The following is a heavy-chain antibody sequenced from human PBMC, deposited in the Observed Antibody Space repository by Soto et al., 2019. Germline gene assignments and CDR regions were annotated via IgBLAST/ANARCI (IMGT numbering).Heavy chain of an antibody. Sequence: LTCTVSGGSISSNYWTWIRQPPGKGLEWIGYVYNSGSTNYNPSLKSRVTISEDTSKSQFSLKVNSMTAADTAVYYCARYRREAVAGYTLDNWGQGILVTVSS. CDR3: ARYRREAVAGYTLDN. CDR2: VYNSGST. V-gene: IGHV4-59*01. J-gene: IGHJ4*02. CDR1: GGSISSNY. D-gene: IGHD6-13*01.